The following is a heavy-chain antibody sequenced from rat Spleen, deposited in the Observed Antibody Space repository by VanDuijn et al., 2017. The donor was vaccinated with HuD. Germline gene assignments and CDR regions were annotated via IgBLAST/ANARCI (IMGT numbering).Heavy chain of an antibody. D-gene: IGHD1-1*01. V-gene: IGHV5-25*01. CDR3: ARHAGYYSGDYIMDA. Sequence: EVQLVESGGGLVQPGRSMKLSCSASGVTFSNYDMAWVRPAPTKGQEWVASISYDGSVTYYRDSVKGRFTISRDNAKSTLYLQMDSLRSEDTATYYCARHAGYYSGDYIMDAWGQGASVTVSS. CDR2: ISYDGSVT. J-gene: IGHJ4*01. CDR1: GVTFSNYD.